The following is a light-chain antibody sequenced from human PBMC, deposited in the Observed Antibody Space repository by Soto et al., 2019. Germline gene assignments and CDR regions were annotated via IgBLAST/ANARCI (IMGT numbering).Light chain of an antibody. J-gene: IGKJ3*01. CDR3: QHYGTSAL. V-gene: IGKV3-20*01. CDR1: QSLSGSY. Sequence: EIVLTQSPGTLSLSPGERATLSCRPSQSLSGSYLAWYQQKPGQAPRLLIYDASRATGIPDRFSGSGSGTDFTLTITRLEPEDFAVYYCQHYGTSALFGPGTKVDI. CDR2: DAS.